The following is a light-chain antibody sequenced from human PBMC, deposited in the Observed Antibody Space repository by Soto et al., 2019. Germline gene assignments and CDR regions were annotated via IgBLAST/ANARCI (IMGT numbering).Light chain of an antibody. Sequence: QSVLTQPPSASGTPGQTVTISCSGSNSNIGRNTVHWYQQLPGTAPKLLIYSTNQRPSGVPDRLSASKSGTSASLAISGLQSEDEADYFCASWDDSLTGLVFGGGTKVTVL. V-gene: IGLV1-44*01. CDR1: NSNIGRNT. J-gene: IGLJ3*02. CDR3: ASWDDSLTGLV. CDR2: STN.